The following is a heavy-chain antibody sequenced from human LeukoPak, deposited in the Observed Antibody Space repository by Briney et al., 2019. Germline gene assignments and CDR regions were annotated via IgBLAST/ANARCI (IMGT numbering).Heavy chain of an antibody. CDR2: IYPGDSDT. V-gene: IGHV5-51*01. J-gene: IGHJ4*02. Sequence: GESLKISCKGSGYTFTTYWIGWVRQMPGKGLEWMGIIYPGDSDTRYSPSFQGQVTISADKSITTAYLQWSSLRASDTAMYYCARVMTTLTGSDFWGQGTLVTVSS. CDR3: ARVMTTLTGSDF. CDR1: GYTFTTYW. D-gene: IGHD2/OR15-2a*01.